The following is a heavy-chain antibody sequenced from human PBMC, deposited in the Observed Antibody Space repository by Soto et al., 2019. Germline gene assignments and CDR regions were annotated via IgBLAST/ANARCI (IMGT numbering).Heavy chain of an antibody. CDR1: GYTFTSYE. J-gene: IGHJ6*02. CDR3: ARGRYYDSSGYPSGYYYGMDV. Sequence: QVHLVQSGAEVKKPGASVKVSCKASGYTFTSYEITWVRQAPGQGLEWMGWISAYNGNTNYAQKLQGRDTMTTDTSTSTAYMELSSLRSDDTAVYHCARGRYYDSSGYPSGYYYGMDVWGQGTTVTVSS. CDR2: ISAYNGNT. V-gene: IGHV1-18*01. D-gene: IGHD3-22*01.